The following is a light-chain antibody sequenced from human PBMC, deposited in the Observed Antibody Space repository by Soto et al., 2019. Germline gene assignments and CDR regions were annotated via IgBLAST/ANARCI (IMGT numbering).Light chain of an antibody. CDR1: SSDVGGYNY. V-gene: IGLV2-8*01. CDR2: EVN. Sequence: QPVLTQPPSAPGSPGQSVTISCTGTSSDVGGYNYVSWYQQHTGKVPKLMVYEVNKRPSGVPDRFSGSKSGNTASLTVAGLQAEDEADYYCTSYAGGNNVFGTGTKVTVL. J-gene: IGLJ1*01. CDR3: TSYAGGNNV.